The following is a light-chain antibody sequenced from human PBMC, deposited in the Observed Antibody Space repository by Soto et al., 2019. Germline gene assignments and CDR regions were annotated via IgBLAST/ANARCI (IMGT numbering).Light chain of an antibody. CDR1: SSDVGGYNY. J-gene: IGLJ2*01. Sequence: QSVLAQPASVSGSPGQSITISCTGTSSDVGGYNYVSWYQHHPGKAPKLIIYDVSNRPSGVSNRFSASKSDNTASLTISGLQADYEADYYCSSYSTNTPVLLGGGTKVTVL. CDR2: DVS. CDR3: SSYSTNTPVL. V-gene: IGLV2-14*03.